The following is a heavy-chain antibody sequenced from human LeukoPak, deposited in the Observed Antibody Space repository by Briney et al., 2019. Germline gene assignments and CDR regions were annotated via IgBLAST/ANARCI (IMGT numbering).Heavy chain of an antibody. Sequence: GGSLRLSCAASGFTFSSYGMSWVRQAPGKGLEWVSAISGSGGSTYYADSVKGRFTISRDNSKNTLYLQMNSLRAEDTAVYYCAKALRYCSSTSCYGEFDYWGQGTLVTVSS. J-gene: IGHJ4*02. CDR2: ISGSGGST. V-gene: IGHV3-23*01. CDR1: GFTFSSYG. CDR3: AKALRYCSSTSCYGEFDY. D-gene: IGHD2-2*01.